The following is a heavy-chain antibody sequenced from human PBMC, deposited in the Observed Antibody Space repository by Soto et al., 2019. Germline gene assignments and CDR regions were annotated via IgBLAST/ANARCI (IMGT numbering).Heavy chain of an antibody. CDR2: IYYSGST. CDR3: ASSNMVRGVISY. D-gene: IGHD3-10*01. J-gene: IGHJ4*02. CDR1: GGSISSGGYY. Sequence: SETLSLTCTVSGGSISSGGYYWSWIRQHPGKGLEWIGYIYYSGSTYYNPSLKSRVTISVDTSKNQFSLKLSSVTAADTAVYYCASSNMVRGVISYWGQGTLVTVSS. V-gene: IGHV4-31*03.